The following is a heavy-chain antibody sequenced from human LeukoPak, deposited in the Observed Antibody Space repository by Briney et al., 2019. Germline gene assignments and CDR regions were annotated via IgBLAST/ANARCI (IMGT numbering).Heavy chain of an antibody. CDR3: ARLEYYYVSGNYYKLFDY. J-gene: IGHJ4*02. V-gene: IGHV3-48*02. CDR1: GFTFSSYN. D-gene: IGHD3-10*01. CDR2: ISSSGSTI. Sequence: PGGSLSLSCAASGFTFSSYNMNWVRQAPGKGLEWVSDISSSGSTIYFADSVKGRFTISRDNAKNSLYLHMNSLRDEDTAVYYCARLEYYYVSGNYYKLFDYWGQGTLVTVCS.